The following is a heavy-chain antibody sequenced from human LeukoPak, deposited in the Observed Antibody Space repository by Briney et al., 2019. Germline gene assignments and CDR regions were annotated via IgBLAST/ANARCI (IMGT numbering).Heavy chain of an antibody. Sequence: GGSLRLSCAASGFTFSSYSMNWVRQAPGKGLEWVSSISSSSSYIYYADSVKGRFTISRDNAKNSLYLQMNSLRAEDTAVYYCARADRYCSSTSCYAGPDHWGQGTLVTVSS. CDR2: ISSSSSYI. D-gene: IGHD2-2*01. J-gene: IGHJ4*02. CDR3: ARADRYCSSTSCYAGPDH. V-gene: IGHV3-21*01. CDR1: GFTFSSYS.